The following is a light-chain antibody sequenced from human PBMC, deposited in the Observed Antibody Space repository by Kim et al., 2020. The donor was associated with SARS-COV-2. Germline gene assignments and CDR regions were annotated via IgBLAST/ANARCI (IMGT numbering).Light chain of an antibody. CDR2: HDS. CDR3: QAWDSSTVV. CDR1: KLGDKY. Sequence: SYELTQPPSVSVSPGQTASITCSGDKLGDKYARWYQQKPGQSPVLVIYHDSKRPSGIPERFSGSNSGNTATLTISGTQARDEADYYCQAWDSSTVVFGGG. J-gene: IGLJ2*01. V-gene: IGLV3-1*01.